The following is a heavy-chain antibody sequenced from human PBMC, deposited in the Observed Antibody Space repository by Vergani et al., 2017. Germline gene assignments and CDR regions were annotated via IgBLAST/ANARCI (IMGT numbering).Heavy chain of an antibody. Sequence: EVELVQSGPEMRKPGESLKISCKGSEYSFGNYWIGWVRQMPGKGLEWMGIIYPADSDTRYSPSFQGQVTISADKSISTAFLQWDSLKASDTAFYYCVGHTTYTDSWGQGTLVTVSS. CDR1: EYSFGNYW. V-gene: IGHV5-51*01. J-gene: IGHJ4*02. D-gene: IGHD1-1*01. CDR3: VGHTTYTDS. CDR2: IYPADSDT.